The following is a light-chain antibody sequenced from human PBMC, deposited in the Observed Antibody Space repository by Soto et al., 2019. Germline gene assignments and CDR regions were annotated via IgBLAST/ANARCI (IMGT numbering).Light chain of an antibody. CDR1: ESISRH. CDR3: QQDYSTLAT. J-gene: IGKJ5*01. V-gene: IGKV1-39*01. Sequence: DIQMXXXPXXXSXXXGXXVTXTCRAAESISRHLNWYQQKPGRAPDLLIYAASTLQNGVPSRFTGSGSGTEFTLTITGLQLEDFATYYCQQDYSTLATFGQGTRLEI. CDR2: AAS.